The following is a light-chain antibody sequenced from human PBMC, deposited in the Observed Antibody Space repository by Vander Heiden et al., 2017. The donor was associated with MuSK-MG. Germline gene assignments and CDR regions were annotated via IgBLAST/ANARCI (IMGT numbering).Light chain of an antibody. Sequence: DIVMTQPPDSLAVSLAERATINCKSSQSVLYSSNNKNYLAWYQQKPGQPPKLLIYWASTRESGVPDRFSGSGSGTVFTLTISSLQAEDVAVYYCQQYYSTPWTFGQGTKVEIK. V-gene: IGKV4-1*01. CDR1: QSVLYSSNNKNY. J-gene: IGKJ1*01. CDR2: WAS. CDR3: QQYYSTPWT.